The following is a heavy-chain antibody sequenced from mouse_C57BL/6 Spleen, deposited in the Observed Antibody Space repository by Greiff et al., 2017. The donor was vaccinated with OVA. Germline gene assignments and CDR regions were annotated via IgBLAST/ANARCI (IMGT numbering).Heavy chain of an antibody. CDR2: ISSGGDYI. CDR1: GFTFSSYA. J-gene: IGHJ4*01. D-gene: IGHD3-2*02. V-gene: IGHV5-9-1*02. CDR3: TRASGGIYAMDY. Sequence: EVKLMESGEGLVKPGGSLKLSCAASGFTFSSYAMSWVRQTPEKRLEWVAYISSGGDYIYYADTVKGRFTISRDNARNTLYLQMSSLKSEDTAMYYCTRASGGIYAMDYWGQGTSVTVSS.